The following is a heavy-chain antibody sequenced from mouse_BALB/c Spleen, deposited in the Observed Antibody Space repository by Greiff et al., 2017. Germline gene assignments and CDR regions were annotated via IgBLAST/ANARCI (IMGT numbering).Heavy chain of an antibody. V-gene: IGHV3-6*02. CDR1: GYSITSGYY. CDR2: ISYDGSN. J-gene: IGHJ2*01. CDR3: ARARWSNPYFDY. D-gene: IGHD2-3*01. Sequence: DVKLVESGPGLVKPSQSLSLTCSVTGYSITSGYYWNWIRQFPGNKLEWMGYISYDGSNNYNPSLKNQISITRDTSKNQFFLKLNSVTTEDTATYYCARARWSNPYFDYWGQGTTLTVSS.